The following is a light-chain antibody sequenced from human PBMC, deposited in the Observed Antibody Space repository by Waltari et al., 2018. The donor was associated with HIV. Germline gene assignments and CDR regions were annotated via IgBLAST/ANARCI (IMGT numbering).Light chain of an antibody. CDR1: SRDIGGSTF. CDR3: SSYTSSSTLFV. Sequence: QSALTQPASVSGSPGQSITISCTRASRDIGGSTFVPWYQQHPGKAPKLMIYDVSNRPSGVSNRFSGSKSGNTASLTISGLQAEDEADYYCSSYTSSSTLFVFGTGTKVTVL. V-gene: IGLV2-14*01. J-gene: IGLJ1*01. CDR2: DVS.